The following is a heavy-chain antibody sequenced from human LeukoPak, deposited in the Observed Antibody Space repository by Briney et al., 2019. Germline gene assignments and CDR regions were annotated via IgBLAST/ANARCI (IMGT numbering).Heavy chain of an antibody. D-gene: IGHD4-17*01. J-gene: IGHJ4*02. CDR3: AKAIDYGDYPFDY. CDR1: GFTFSSYA. V-gene: IGHV3-23*01. CDR2: ISGSGGRT. Sequence: GGSLRLSCAASGFTFSSYAMSWVRQAPGKGLEWVSAISGSGGRTYYADSVKGRFTISRDKSKNTLYLQMNSLRAEDTAVYYCAKAIDYGDYPFDYWGQGTLVTVSS.